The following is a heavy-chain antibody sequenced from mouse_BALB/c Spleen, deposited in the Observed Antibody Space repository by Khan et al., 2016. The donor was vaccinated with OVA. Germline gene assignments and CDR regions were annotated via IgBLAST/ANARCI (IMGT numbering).Heavy chain of an antibody. Sequence: QVQLQQSGAELAKPGASVKMSCKASGYTFTSYWMHWVKQRLGQGLEWIGYINPSTGYTEYNQKFKDKATLTTDKSSSTAYMQLSILTSEDSAVYYCAASILFYYSMDSLGQGTSVTVSS. CDR3: AASILFYYSMDS. D-gene: IGHD6-1*01. CDR1: GYTFTSYW. V-gene: IGHV1-7*01. J-gene: IGHJ4*01. CDR2: INPSTGYT.